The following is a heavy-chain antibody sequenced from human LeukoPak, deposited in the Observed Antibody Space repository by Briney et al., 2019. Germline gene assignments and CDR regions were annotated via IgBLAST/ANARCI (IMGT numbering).Heavy chain of an antibody. J-gene: IGHJ4*02. CDR3: ATDVTSRPYYYGSGSYLSY. D-gene: IGHD3-10*01. V-gene: IGHV1-8*01. CDR1: GYTFTSYD. CDR2: MNPNSGNT. Sequence: ASVKVSCKASGYTFTSYDINWVRQATGRGLEWMGWMNPNSGNTGYAQKFQGRVTMTRNTSISTAYMELSSLRSEDTAVYYCATDVTSRPYYYGSGSYLSYWGQGTLVTVSS.